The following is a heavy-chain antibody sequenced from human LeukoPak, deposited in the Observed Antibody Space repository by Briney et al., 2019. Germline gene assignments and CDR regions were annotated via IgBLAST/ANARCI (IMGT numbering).Heavy chain of an antibody. J-gene: IGHJ4*02. Sequence: GGSLRLSCAASGFTFSDYYMSWIRQAPGKGLEWVATISYDGSSKYYADSVKGRFTISRDNSKNTLYLQMNNLRAEDTAIYYCARYSGDYSANLYYFDYWGQGTLVTVSS. CDR2: ISYDGSSK. D-gene: IGHD4-23*01. CDR1: GFTFSDYY. V-gene: IGHV3-30*14. CDR3: ARYSGDYSANLYYFDY.